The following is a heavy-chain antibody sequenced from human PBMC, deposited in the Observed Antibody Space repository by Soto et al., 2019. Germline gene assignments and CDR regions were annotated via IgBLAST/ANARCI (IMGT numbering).Heavy chain of an antibody. J-gene: IGHJ3*02. Sequence: GGSLRLSCAASGFTFSSYEMNWVRQAPGKGLEWVSYISSSGSTIYYADSVKGRFTISRDNAKNSLYLQMNSLRAEDTAVYYCATPGGSSGSYDAFDIWGQGTMVTVSS. CDR3: ATPGGSSGSYDAFDI. V-gene: IGHV3-48*03. CDR1: GFTFSSYE. D-gene: IGHD1-26*01. CDR2: ISSSGSTI.